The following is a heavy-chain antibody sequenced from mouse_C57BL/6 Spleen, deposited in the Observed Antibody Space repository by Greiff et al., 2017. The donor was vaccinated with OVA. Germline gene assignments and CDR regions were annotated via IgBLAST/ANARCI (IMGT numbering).Heavy chain of an antibody. Sequence: QVQLQQPGAELVRPGTSVKLSCKASGYTFTSYWMHWVKQRPGQGLEWIGVIDPSDSYTNYNQKFKGKATLTVDTSSSTAYMQLSSLTSEDSAVYYCARRDSSGLDYWGQGTTLTVSS. CDR2: IDPSDSYT. D-gene: IGHD3-2*02. J-gene: IGHJ2*01. CDR3: ARRDSSGLDY. CDR1: GYTFTSYW. V-gene: IGHV1-59*01.